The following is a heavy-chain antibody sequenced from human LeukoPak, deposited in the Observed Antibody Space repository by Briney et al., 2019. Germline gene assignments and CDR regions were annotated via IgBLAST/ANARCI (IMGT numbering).Heavy chain of an antibody. CDR3: ATDNLFGVVNIQAY. CDR1: GYTLTELS. D-gene: IGHD3-3*01. Sequence: GASVKVSFKVSGYTLTELSMHWVRQAPGKGLEWMGGFDPEDGETIYAQKFQGRVTMTEDTSTDTAYMELSSLRSEDTAVYYCATDNLFGVVNIQAYWGQGTLVTVSS. V-gene: IGHV1-24*01. CDR2: FDPEDGET. J-gene: IGHJ4*02.